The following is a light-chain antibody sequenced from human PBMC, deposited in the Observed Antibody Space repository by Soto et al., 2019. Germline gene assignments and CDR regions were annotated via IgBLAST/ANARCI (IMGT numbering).Light chain of an antibody. CDR2: GAS. V-gene: IGKV3-20*01. J-gene: IGKJ1*01. CDR1: QSGSSSY. CDR3: QQYGSSPWT. Sequence: ETVLTQSPGTLSLSPAQRPTLSYRASQSGSSSYLAWYQQKPGQAPRLLIYGASSRATGVPDRFSGSGSGTDFTLTISRLEPEDFAVYYCQQYGSSPWTFGQGTRVEIK.